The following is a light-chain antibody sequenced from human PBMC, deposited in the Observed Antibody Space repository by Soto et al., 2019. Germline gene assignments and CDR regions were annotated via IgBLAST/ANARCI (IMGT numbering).Light chain of an antibody. J-gene: IGLJ2*01. Sequence: QSVLTQPPSASGSPGQSVTISCTGTSSDVGGYNYVSWYQQHPGKAPKLMIYEVSTRPSGVPDRFSGSKSGNTASLTVSGLQAEDEGDYYCNSYAGSNNYVVFGGGTKLTVL. V-gene: IGLV2-8*01. CDR3: NSYAGSNNYVV. CDR1: SSDVGGYNY. CDR2: EVS.